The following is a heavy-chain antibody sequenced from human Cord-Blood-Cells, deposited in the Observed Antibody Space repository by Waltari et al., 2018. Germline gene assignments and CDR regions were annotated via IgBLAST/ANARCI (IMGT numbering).Heavy chain of an antibody. J-gene: IGHJ2*01. CDR2: IIPILGIA. CDR3: ARDGGLGGDWYFDL. CDR1: GGTFSSYT. V-gene: IGHV1-69*08. Sequence: QVQLVQSGAEVKKPGSSVKVSCKASGGTFSSYTIRWVRQAPGQGREWMGRIIPILGIANYAKKFQGRVRITADKSTSTAYMELSSLRAEDTAVYYWARDGGLGGDWYFDLWGRGTLVTVSS. D-gene: IGHD2-21*01.